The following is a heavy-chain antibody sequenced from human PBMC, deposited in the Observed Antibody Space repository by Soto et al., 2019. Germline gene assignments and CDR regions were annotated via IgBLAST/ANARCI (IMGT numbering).Heavy chain of an antibody. Sequence: QVQLVESGGVVVQTGRSLRLSCAASAFTFSSYAMRWVRQAPGKGLERVAVISYDGSNKYYADSVKGRFTISRDNSKNTLYLQMNSLRAEATAVYYCARDWFGEFNGVDYWGQGSLVTVSS. CDR2: ISYDGSNK. D-gene: IGHD3-10*01. CDR1: AFTFSSYA. CDR3: ARDWFGEFNGVDY. V-gene: IGHV3-30-3*01. J-gene: IGHJ4*02.